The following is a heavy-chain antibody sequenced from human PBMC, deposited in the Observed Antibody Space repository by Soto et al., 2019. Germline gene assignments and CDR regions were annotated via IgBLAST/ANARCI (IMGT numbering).Heavy chain of an antibody. CDR1: GFTFSSYA. J-gene: IGHJ4*02. Sequence: QVQLVESGGGVVQPGRSLRLSCAASGFTFSSYAMHWVRQAPGKGLEWVAVISYDGSNKYYADSVKGRFTISRDNSRNTLYLQMNSLSAGDTAVYYCGRESRYSYGSGYFVYWGPGTLVTVFS. CDR3: GRESRYSYGSGYFVY. V-gene: IGHV3-30-3*01. CDR2: ISYDGSNK. D-gene: IGHD5-18*01.